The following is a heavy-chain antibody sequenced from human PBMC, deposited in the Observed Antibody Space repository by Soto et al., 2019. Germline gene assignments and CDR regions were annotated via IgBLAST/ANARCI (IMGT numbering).Heavy chain of an antibody. D-gene: IGHD6-13*01. CDR3: ARVEGSSWDNYYYGMDV. CDR1: GFTFSSFG. Sequence: PGGSLRLSCAASGFTFSSFGMHWVRQAPGKGLEWVAVIWYDGSNKYYADSVKGRFTISRDNSKNTLYLQMNSLRAEDTAVYYCARVEGSSWDNYYYGMDVWGQGTTVTVS. V-gene: IGHV3-33*01. CDR2: IWYDGSNK. J-gene: IGHJ6*02.